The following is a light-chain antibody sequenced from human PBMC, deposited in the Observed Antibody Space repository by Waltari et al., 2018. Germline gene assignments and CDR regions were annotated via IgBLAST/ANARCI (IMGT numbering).Light chain of an antibody. CDR2: STN. CDR1: SGSVSTTYY. Sequence: QTVVTQEPSFSVSPGGTVTLTCGLSSGSVSTTYYPSWYQQTPGQAPRTLIYSTNFRSSGVPDRFSGSILGNKAALIITGAQAVDASDYYCLLYMPSGDWLFGGGTKLTVL. J-gene: IGLJ3*02. V-gene: IGLV8-61*01. CDR3: LLYMPSGDWL.